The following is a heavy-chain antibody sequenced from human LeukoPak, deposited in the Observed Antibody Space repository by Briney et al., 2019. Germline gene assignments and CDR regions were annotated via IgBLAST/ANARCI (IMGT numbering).Heavy chain of an antibody. D-gene: IGHD2-15*01. Sequence: SEALSLTCTVSGGSIRYYYWSWIRQSPGKGLGWIGYIYYNGSTNYNPSLKSRVTISVDMSKNQFSLKMSSVTAADTAVYYCARKGGLFDYWGQGRLVTVSS. CDR1: GGSIRYYY. V-gene: IGHV4-59*01. CDR2: IYYNGST. CDR3: ARKGGLFDY. J-gene: IGHJ4*02.